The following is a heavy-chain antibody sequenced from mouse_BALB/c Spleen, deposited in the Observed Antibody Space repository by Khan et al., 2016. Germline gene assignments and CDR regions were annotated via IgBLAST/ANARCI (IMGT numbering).Heavy chain of an antibody. CDR3: ARRGNSGDYSAMDY. Sequence: VQLQQSGPELVKPGASVKISCKASGYTFTDYNMHWVKQSHGKSLEWIGYIFPYNGGAGYNQKFKNKATLTVGNSSSTAYMELRTLTSEDSAVYYCARRGNSGDYSAMDYWGQGTSVTVSS. V-gene: IGHV1S29*02. D-gene: IGHD2-1*01. CDR1: GYTFTDYN. CDR2: IFPYNGGA. J-gene: IGHJ4*01.